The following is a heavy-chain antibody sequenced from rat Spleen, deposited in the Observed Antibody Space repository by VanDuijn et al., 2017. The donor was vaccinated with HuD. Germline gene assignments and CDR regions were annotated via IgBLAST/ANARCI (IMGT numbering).Heavy chain of an antibody. CDR2: INYDGSST. D-gene: IGHD1-6*01. CDR3: TRDRILRSTGFDY. CDR1: GFTFDDYH. Sequence: EVQLVASGGGLVQPGRSLKLSCAASGFTFDDYHMAWVRQAPTKGLEWVASINYDGSSTYYRDSVKGRFTLSRDNAKSSLYLQMDNLRSEDTATYYCTRDRILRSTGFDYWGQGVMVTVSS. V-gene: IGHV5-20*01. J-gene: IGHJ2*01.